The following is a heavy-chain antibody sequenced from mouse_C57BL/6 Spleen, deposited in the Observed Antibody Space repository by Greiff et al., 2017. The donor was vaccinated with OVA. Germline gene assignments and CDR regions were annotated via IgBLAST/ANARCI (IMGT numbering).Heavy chain of an antibody. Sequence: QVQLQQPGAELVMPGASVKLSCKASGYTFTSYWMHWVKQRPGQGLEWIGEIDPSASYTNYNQKFKGKSTLTVDKSSSTAYMQLSSLTSEDSAVYYCARWAYYDYSAWFAYWGQGTLVTVSA. CDR2: IDPSASYT. J-gene: IGHJ3*01. D-gene: IGHD2-4*01. CDR1: GYTFTSYW. V-gene: IGHV1-69*01. CDR3: ARWAYYDYSAWFAY.